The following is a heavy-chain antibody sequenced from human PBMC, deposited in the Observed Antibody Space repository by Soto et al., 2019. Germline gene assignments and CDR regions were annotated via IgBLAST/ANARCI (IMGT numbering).Heavy chain of an antibody. CDR3: ARGYCGGDCYPFDY. CDR1: GGSFSGYY. D-gene: IGHD2-21*02. CDR2: INHSGST. J-gene: IGHJ4*02. V-gene: IGHV4-34*01. Sequence: SETLSLTCAVYGGSFSGYYWSWIRQPPGKGLEWIGEINHSGSTNYNPSLKSRVTISVDTSKNQFSLKLSSVTAADTAVYYCARGYCGGDCYPFDYWGQGTQVTVSS.